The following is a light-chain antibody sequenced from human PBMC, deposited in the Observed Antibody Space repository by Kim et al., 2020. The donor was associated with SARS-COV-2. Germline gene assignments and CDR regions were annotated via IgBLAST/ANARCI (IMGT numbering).Light chain of an antibody. V-gene: IGKV3-11*01. CDR1: QSVGNY. CDR3: QQRRDGYT. CDR2: DAS. Sequence: LSVSPGERATLSCRASQSVGNYLGWYQQKPGQAPRLLISDASDRATDIPARFSGSGSGTDFTLTISSLEPEDFAVYYCQQRRDGYTFGQGTKLEI. J-gene: IGKJ2*01.